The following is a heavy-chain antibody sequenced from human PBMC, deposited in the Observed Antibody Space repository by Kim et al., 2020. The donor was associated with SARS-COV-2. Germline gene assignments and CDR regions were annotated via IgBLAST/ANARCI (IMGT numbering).Heavy chain of an antibody. D-gene: IGHD3-10*01. CDR1: GGSISSYY. CDR2: IYYSGST. CDR3: ARVVTMVQGVIIAPYHYYYMDV. Sequence: SETLSLTCTVSGGSISSYYWSWIRQPPGKGLEWIGYIYYSGSTNYNPPLKSRVTISVDTSKNQFSLKLSSVTAADTAVYYCARVVTMVQGVIIAPYHYYYMDVWGKGTSVTVSS. V-gene: IGHV4-59*01. J-gene: IGHJ6*03.